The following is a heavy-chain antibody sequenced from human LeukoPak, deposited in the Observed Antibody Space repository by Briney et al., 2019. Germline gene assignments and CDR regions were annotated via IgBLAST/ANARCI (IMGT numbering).Heavy chain of an antibody. J-gene: IGHJ4*02. D-gene: IGHD3-22*01. CDR2: INHSGST. CDR3: ARVPYYYDSSGYPGWFDY. CDR1: GGSISSSGCY. V-gene: IGHV4-39*07. Sequence: SETLSLTYTVSGGSISSSGCYWGCIRQPPGKGLEWIGEINHSGSTNYNPSLKSRATISVDTSKNQFSLKLSSVTAADTAVYYCARVPYYYDSSGYPGWFDYWGQGTLVTVSS.